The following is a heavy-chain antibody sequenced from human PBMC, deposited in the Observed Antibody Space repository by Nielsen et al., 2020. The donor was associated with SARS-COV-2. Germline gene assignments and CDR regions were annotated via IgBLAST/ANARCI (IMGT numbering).Heavy chain of an antibody. D-gene: IGHD3-10*01. V-gene: IGHV4-59*12. Sequence: SETLSLTCTVSGASLTNYYWNWIRQPPGKGLEWIGYIYYSGSTNYNPSLKSRVTISVDTSKNHFSLSLTSVTGADTAVYYCARDKDGSGRLEDYWGQGTLVTVSS. CDR1: GASLTNYY. CDR3: ARDKDGSGRLEDY. J-gene: IGHJ4*02. CDR2: IYYSGST.